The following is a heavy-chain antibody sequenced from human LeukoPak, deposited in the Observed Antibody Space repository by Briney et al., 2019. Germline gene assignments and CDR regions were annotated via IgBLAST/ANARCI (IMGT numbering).Heavy chain of an antibody. CDR3: AKGPTYYDFWSGYPDY. Sequence: GGSLRLSCAASGFTFSSYAMSWVRQAPGKGPEWASAISGSGGSTYYADSVKGRFTISRDNSKNTLYLQMNSLRAEDTAVYYCAKGPTYYDFWSGYPDYWGQGTLVTVSS. J-gene: IGHJ4*02. V-gene: IGHV3-23*01. CDR2: ISGSGGST. D-gene: IGHD3-3*01. CDR1: GFTFSSYA.